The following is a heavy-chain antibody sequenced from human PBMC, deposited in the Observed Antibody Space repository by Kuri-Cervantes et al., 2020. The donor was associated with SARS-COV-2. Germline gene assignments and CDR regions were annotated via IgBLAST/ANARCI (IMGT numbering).Heavy chain of an antibody. D-gene: IGHD3-22*01. Sequence: SETLSLTCTVSGGSISSSSYYWSWIRQPPGKGLEWIGYIYYSGSTNYNPSLKSRVTISVDTSKNQFSLKLSSVTAADTAVYYCARARVDYYDSSGLDYWGQGTLVTVSS. CDR1: GGSISSSSYY. CDR2: IYYSGST. CDR3: ARARVDYYDSSGLDY. J-gene: IGHJ4*02. V-gene: IGHV4-61*01.